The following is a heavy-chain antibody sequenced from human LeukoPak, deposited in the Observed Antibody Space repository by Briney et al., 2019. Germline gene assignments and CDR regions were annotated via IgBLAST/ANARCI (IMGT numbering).Heavy chain of an antibody. J-gene: IGHJ4*02. CDR3: TREVVGTYYDFWSGYYYSNDFDY. Sequence: PGGSLRLSCAASGFTFSSYAMHWVRQAPGKGLEWVAEISYDGSNKYYADPAKGRFTISRDNSKNTLYLQMNRLRAQDTAVYYCTREVVGTYYDFWSGYYYSNDFDYWGQGTLVTVSS. V-gene: IGHV3-30*07. CDR1: GFTFSSYA. CDR2: ISYDGSNK. D-gene: IGHD3-3*01.